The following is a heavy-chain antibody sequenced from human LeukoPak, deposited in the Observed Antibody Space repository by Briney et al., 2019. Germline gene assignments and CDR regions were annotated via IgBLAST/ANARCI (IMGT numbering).Heavy chain of an antibody. V-gene: IGHV3-23*01. CDR3: ARRAGGYSHPYDY. CDR2: FSGSGGST. Sequence: GGSLRLSCAASGFTFSSYAMSWVRQAPGKGLECISGFSGSGGSTYYADSVKGRFTISRDNSKNTLYLQMSSLRAEDTAVYYCARRAGGYSHPYDYWGQGILVTVSS. J-gene: IGHJ4*02. D-gene: IGHD4-23*01. CDR1: GFTFSSYA.